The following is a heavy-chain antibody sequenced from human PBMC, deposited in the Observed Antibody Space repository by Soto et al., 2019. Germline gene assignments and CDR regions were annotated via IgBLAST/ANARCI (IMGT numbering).Heavy chain of an antibody. J-gene: IGHJ4*02. Sequence: QVQLVESGGGVVQPGRSLRLSCAASGFTFSSYGMHWVRQAPGKGLEWVAVISYDGSNKYYADSVKGRFTISRDNSKNTXYLQMNSLRAEDTAVYYCAKDSYYDSSGYYLPLDYWGQGTLVTVSS. CDR2: ISYDGSNK. D-gene: IGHD3-22*01. CDR1: GFTFSSYG. CDR3: AKDSYYDSSGYYLPLDY. V-gene: IGHV3-30*18.